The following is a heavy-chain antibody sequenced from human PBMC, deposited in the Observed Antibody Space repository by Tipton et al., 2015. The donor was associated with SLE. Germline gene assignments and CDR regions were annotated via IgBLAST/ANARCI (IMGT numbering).Heavy chain of an antibody. D-gene: IGHD5-24*01. J-gene: IGHJ4*02. CDR1: GGSFSGYY. CDR2: INHSGST. CDR3: ARGGGRWLQSPFHY. V-gene: IGHV4-34*01. Sequence: TLSLTCAVYGGSFSGYYWSWIGQPPGKGLEWIGEINHSGSTNYNPSLKSRVTISVDTSKNQFSLKLSSVTAADTAVYYCARGGGRWLQSPFHYWGQGTLVTVSS.